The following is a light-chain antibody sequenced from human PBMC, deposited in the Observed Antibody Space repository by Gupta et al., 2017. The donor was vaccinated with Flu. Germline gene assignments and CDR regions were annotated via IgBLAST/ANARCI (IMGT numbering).Light chain of an antibody. CDR1: QGINKF. J-gene: IGKJ3*01. CDR3: QKYNSALRT. Sequence: DIQMTQSPSSLSASIGDRVTITCRASQGINKFLAWYQQKPGKVPKLLIYGASTLQSGVPSRFSGSRSGTEFTLTISGLQPEDAAIYYCQKYNSALRTFGPGTTVEIK. V-gene: IGKV1-27*01. CDR2: GAS.